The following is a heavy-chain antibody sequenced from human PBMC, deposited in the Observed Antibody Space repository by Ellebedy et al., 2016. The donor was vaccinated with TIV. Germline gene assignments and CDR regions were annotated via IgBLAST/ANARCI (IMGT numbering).Heavy chain of an antibody. Sequence: ASVKVSXXVSGYTFTRYGVSWVRQAPGQGLEWMGWIAVYNGHTKYAQKFQDRVVMTTETATSTVYMELRSTRSDDTAVYYCARSRLGGGHWYFDFWGRGTLVTVSS. CDR1: GYTFTRYG. CDR2: IAVYNGHT. CDR3: ARSRLGGGHWYFDF. D-gene: IGHD3-10*01. J-gene: IGHJ2*01. V-gene: IGHV1-18*01.